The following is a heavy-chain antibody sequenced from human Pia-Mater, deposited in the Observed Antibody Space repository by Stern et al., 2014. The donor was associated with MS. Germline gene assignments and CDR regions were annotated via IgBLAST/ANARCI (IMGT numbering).Heavy chain of an antibody. CDR3: TTPFITVLRGVRKDV. CDR2: IKSGTDGGTT. Sequence: EVQLVESGGGLVKPGGPLRLSCAVSGFTFNNAWMTWVRQAPGRGLEWVGRIKSGTDGGTTDYAAPVKGRFIISRETTKNTLYLHMNSLKIEDTAVYYCTTPFITVLRGVRKDVWGQGTTVTVSS. J-gene: IGHJ6*02. V-gene: IGHV3-15*01. CDR1: GFTFNNAW. D-gene: IGHD3-10*01.